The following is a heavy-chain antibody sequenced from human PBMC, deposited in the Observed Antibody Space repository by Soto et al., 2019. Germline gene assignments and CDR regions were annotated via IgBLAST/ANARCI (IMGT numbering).Heavy chain of an antibody. D-gene: IGHD6-13*01. CDR3: ASQGYSSSPPRVDWFDP. Sequence: SETLSLTCTVSGGSISSSSYYWGWIRQPPGKGLEWIGSIYYSGSTYYNPSLKSRVTISVDTSKNQFSLKLSSVTAADTAVYYCASQGYSSSPPRVDWFDPWGQGTLVTRS. J-gene: IGHJ5*02. CDR1: GGSISSSSYY. CDR2: IYYSGST. V-gene: IGHV4-39*01.